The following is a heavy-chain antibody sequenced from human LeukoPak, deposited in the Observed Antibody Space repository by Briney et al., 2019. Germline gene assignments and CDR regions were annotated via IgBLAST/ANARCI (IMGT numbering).Heavy chain of an antibody. CDR3: ARDSARYNWNDGGAFDI. V-gene: IGHV3-7*01. D-gene: IGHD1-1*01. CDR1: GFTFSSYG. CDR2: IKQDGSEK. Sequence: GGSLRLSCAASGFTFSSYGMHWVRQAPGKGLEWVANIKQDGSEKYYVDSVKGRFTISRDNAKNSLYLQMNSLRAEDTAVYYCARDSARYNWNDGGAFDI. J-gene: IGHJ3*02.